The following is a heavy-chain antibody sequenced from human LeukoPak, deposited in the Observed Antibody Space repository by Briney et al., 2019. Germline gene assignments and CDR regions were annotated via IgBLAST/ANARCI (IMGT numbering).Heavy chain of an antibody. CDR3: ASPKKYYYDRHFDY. D-gene: IGHD3-22*01. V-gene: IGHV1-69*01. J-gene: IGHJ4*02. Sequence: SVKVSCKASGGTFSSYAISWVRQAPGQGLEWMGGIIPIFGTANYAQKFQGRVTITADESTSTVYMELSSLRSEDTAVYYCASPKKYYYDRHFDYWGQGTLVTVSS. CDR1: GGTFSSYA. CDR2: IIPIFGTA.